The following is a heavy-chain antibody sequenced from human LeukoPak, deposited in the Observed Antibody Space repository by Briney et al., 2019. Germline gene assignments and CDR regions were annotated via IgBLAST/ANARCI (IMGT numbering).Heavy chain of an antibody. D-gene: IGHD6-19*01. Sequence: SETLSLTCTVSGGSISSYYWSWIRQPPGKGLEWIGYIYYSGSTNYNPSLKSRVPIAADTSKNQFSLKLSSVTAADTAVYYCARDRSSGWSAGFDPWGQGTLVTVSS. J-gene: IGHJ5*02. CDR3: ARDRSSGWSAGFDP. CDR2: IYYSGST. V-gene: IGHV4-59*01. CDR1: GGSISSYY.